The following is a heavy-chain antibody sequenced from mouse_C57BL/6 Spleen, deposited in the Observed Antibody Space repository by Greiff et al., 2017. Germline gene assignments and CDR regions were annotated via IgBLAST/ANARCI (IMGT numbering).Heavy chain of an antibody. CDR3: ARGAGLLKGDYFDY. J-gene: IGHJ2*01. D-gene: IGHD6-5*01. V-gene: IGHV1-39*01. CDR1: GYSFTDYN. CDR2: INPNYGTT. Sequence: VQLKESGPELVKPGASVKISCKASGYSFTDYNMNWVKQSNGKSLEWIGVINPNYGTTSYNQKFKGKATLTVDQSSSTAYMQLNSLTSEDSAVYYCARGAGLLKGDYFDYWGQGTTLTVSS.